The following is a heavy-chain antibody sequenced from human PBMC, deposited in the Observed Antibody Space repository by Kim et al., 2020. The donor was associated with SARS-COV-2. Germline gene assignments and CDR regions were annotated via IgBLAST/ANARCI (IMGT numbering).Heavy chain of an antibody. CDR3: ARADLPVFYYASGTSPPGGD. J-gene: IGHJ4*02. V-gene: IGHV3-30*04. CDR1: GFTFSSYA. D-gene: IGHD3-10*01. CDR2: ISYDGSNK. Sequence: GGSLRLSCAASGFTFSSYAMHWVRQAPGKGLEWVAVISYDGSNKYYADSVKGRLTISRDKSKNTLYLQMNSLRVEDTAVYYCARADLPVFYYASGTSPPGGDWGQGTLVTVSS.